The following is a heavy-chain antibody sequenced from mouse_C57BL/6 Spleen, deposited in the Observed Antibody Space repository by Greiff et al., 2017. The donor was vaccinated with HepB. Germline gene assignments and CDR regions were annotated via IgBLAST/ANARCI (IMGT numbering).Heavy chain of an antibody. CDR2: INPSNGGT. CDR1: GYTFTSYW. J-gene: IGHJ3*01. Sequence: QVQLQQPGTELVKPGASVKLSCKASGYTFTSYWMHWVKQRPGQGLEWIGNINPSNGGTNYNEKFKSKATLTVDKSSSTAYMQRSSLTSEDSAVYYCARKPSSGYGFAYWGQGTLVTVSA. V-gene: IGHV1-53*01. CDR3: ARKPSSGYGFAY. D-gene: IGHD3-2*02.